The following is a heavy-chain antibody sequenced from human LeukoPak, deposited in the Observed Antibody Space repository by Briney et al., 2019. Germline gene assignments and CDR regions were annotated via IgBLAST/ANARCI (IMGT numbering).Heavy chain of an antibody. CDR2: INHSGST. J-gene: IGHJ4*02. CDR3: ASLKNPRNDYGDGVDY. V-gene: IGHV4-34*01. CDR1: GGSFSGYY. Sequence: PSETLSLTCAVYGGSFSGYYWSWIRQPPGKGLEWIGEINHSGSTNYNPSLKSRVTISVDTSKNQFSLKLSSVTAADTAVYYCASLKNPRNDYGDGVDYWGQGTLVTVSS. D-gene: IGHD4-17*01.